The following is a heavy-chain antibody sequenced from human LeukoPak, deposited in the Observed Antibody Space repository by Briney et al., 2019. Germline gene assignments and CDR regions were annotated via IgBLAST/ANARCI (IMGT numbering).Heavy chain of an antibody. CDR1: GFTFSSYW. J-gene: IGHJ4*02. CDR3: AKVPLIAAPKHFDY. Sequence: GGSLRLSCAASGFTFSSYWMHWVRQAPGKGLVWVSRISDVGSHTFYADSVKGRFAMSRDNAKNTLYLQMNRLRAEDTAVYYCAKVPLIAAPKHFDYWGQGTLVTVSS. CDR2: ISDVGSHT. D-gene: IGHD6-13*01. V-gene: IGHV3-74*01.